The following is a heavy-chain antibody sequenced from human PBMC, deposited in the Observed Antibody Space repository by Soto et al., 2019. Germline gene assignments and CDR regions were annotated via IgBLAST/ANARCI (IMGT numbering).Heavy chain of an antibody. CDR1: GFTFSSYG. V-gene: IGHV3-33*01. J-gene: IGHJ3*02. CDR3: ARAMGYDILTGYYSPRFAFDI. CDR2: IWYDGSNK. Sequence: GGSQRLSSAASGFTFSSYGMHWVRQAPGKGLEWVAVIWYDGSNKYYADSVKGRFTISRDNSKNTLYLQMNSLRAEDTAVYYCARAMGYDILTGYYSPRFAFDIWGQGTMVTVSS. D-gene: IGHD3-9*01.